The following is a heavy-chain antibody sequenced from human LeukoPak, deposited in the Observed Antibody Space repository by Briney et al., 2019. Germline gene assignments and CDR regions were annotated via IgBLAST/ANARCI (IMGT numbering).Heavy chain of an antibody. V-gene: IGHV5-51*01. D-gene: IGHD6-13*01. CDR1: GYSFSTYW. CDR2: IYPRDSEI. Sequence: GESLKISCEGSGYSFSTYWIAWVRQMPGKGLEWMGSIYPRDSEIRYSPSFQGQVTISADNSISTAYLQWSSLKASDTAMYYCARPGYSSSLSSHFDPWGQGTLVTVSS. J-gene: IGHJ5*02. CDR3: ARPGYSSSLSSHFDP.